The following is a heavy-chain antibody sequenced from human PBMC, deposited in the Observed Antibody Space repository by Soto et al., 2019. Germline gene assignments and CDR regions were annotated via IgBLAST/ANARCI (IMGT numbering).Heavy chain of an antibody. V-gene: IGHV3-33*01. J-gene: IGHJ6*03. Sequence: GGSLRLSCAASGFTFSSYGMHWVRQAPGKGLEWVAVIWYDGSNKYYADSVKGRFTISRDNSKNTLYLQMNSLRAEDTAVYYCAGTLAVAGTYYYYYYYMDVWGKGTTVTVSS. CDR2: IWYDGSNK. CDR3: AGTLAVAGTYYYYYYYMDV. CDR1: GFTFSSYG. D-gene: IGHD6-19*01.